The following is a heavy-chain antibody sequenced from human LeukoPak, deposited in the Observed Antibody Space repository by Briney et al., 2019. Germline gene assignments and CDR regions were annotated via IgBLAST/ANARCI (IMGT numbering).Heavy chain of an antibody. CDR1: GFTFSSYG. J-gene: IGHJ4*02. CDR2: IRYHGSNK. D-gene: IGHD6-13*01. Sequence: GGSLRLSCAASGFTFSSYGMHWVRQAPGKGLEWVAFIRYHGSNKYYADSVKGRFTISRDNSKNTLYLQMNSLTAEDTAVYYCAKDLRPWQSIAAAAYDYWGQGTLVTVSS. V-gene: IGHV3-30*02. CDR3: AKDLRPWQSIAAAAYDY.